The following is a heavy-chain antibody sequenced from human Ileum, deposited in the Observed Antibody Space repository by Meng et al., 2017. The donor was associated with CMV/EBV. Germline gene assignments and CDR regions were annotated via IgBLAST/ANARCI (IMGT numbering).Heavy chain of an antibody. CDR2: INPTDGTT. J-gene: IGHJ4*02. CDR1: GYTFTSYF. Sequence: ASVKVSCKASGYTFTSYFIHWGRQAPGQGLEWMGIINPTDGTTHYAQKFQGRVTMSRDTSTSTVYMELSNLRSDDTAVYYCTREIMVRGIISGYFDYWGQGTLVTVSS. V-gene: IGHV1-46*01. CDR3: TREIMVRGIISGYFDY. D-gene: IGHD3-10*01.